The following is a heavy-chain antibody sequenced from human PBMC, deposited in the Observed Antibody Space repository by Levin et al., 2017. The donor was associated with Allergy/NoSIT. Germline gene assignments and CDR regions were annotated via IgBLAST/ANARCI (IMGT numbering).Heavy chain of an antibody. CDR3: VRGGYQYGYER. CDR1: GYTFTSYD. Sequence: GESLKISCKASGYTFTSYDISWVRQAPGQGLEWMGWISGYNGKTNYAQRLQGRITVTTDTSTSTAYMEMRSLRSDDTAVYYCVRGGYQYGYERWGQGTLVTVSS. J-gene: IGHJ4*02. CDR2: ISGYNGKT. D-gene: IGHD5-18*01. V-gene: IGHV1-18*01.